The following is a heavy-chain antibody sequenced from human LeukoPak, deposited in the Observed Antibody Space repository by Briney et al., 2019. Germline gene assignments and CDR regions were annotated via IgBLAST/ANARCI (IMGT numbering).Heavy chain of an antibody. J-gene: IGHJ6*02. CDR2: MNQDGSAK. V-gene: IGHV3-7*01. CDR1: GFTFSDSW. Sequence: GGSLRLSCAASGFTFSDSWMSWVRQAPGKGLEWVANMNQDGSAKGYVDSVKGRFTISRDNARTSLYLQMSSLRPEDTAVYYCATYTHWVAGDVWGQGTTVTVS. D-gene: IGHD3-16*01. CDR3: ATYTHWVAGDV.